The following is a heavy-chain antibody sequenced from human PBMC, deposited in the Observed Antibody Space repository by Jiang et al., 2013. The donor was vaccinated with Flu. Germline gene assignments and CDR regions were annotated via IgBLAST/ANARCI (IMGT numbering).Heavy chain of an antibody. CDR3: AKQREYCTSTACQNYYFDY. Sequence: GLAKPSETLSLTCTVSGGSISSSSYYWGWIRQPPGKGLEWIGTIYYTGSTSYYNPSLESRVTISVDTSKNQFSLKLTSVTAADTAMYYCAKQREYCTSTACQNYYFDYWGQGNLVTVSS. D-gene: IGHD2/OR15-2a*01. J-gene: IGHJ4*02. CDR1: GGSISSSSYY. CDR2: IYYTGSTS. V-gene: IGHV4-39*01.